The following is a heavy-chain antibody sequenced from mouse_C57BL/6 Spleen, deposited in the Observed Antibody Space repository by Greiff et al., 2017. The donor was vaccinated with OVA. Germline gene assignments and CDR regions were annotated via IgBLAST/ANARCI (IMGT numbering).Heavy chain of an antibody. CDR3: ARGATVVEFAY. Sequence: VQLQQPGPELVKPGASVKISCKASGYSFTGYCLHWVKQRPEKSLEWIGEINPSTGGTTYNQKFQAKATLTVDKSSSTAYMQLKSLTAYDSAVYYCARGATVVEFAYWGQGTLVTVSA. CDR1: GYSFTGYC. CDR2: INPSTGGT. D-gene: IGHD1-1*01. J-gene: IGHJ3*01. V-gene: IGHV1-42*01.